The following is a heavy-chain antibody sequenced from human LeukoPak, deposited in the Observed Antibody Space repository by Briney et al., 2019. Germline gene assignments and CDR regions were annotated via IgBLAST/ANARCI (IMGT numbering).Heavy chain of an antibody. J-gene: IGHJ6*03. CDR3: ARTIHGYCSGGSCPMYYYYMDV. Sequence: GASVKVSCKASGYTFTGYYLHWVRQAPGQGLEWMGCVNPSGGSTSYAQKFQGRVTITADKSTSTAYMELSSLRSEDTAVYYCARTIHGYCSGGSCPMYYYYMDVWGKGTTVTVSS. D-gene: IGHD2-15*01. V-gene: IGHV1-46*01. CDR2: VNPSGGST. CDR1: GYTFTGYY.